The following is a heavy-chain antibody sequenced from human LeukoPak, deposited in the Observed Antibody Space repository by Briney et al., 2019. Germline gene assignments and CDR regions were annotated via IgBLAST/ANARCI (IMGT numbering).Heavy chain of an antibody. J-gene: IGHJ4*02. CDR1: GFTVSSNY. CDR2: IYSGGST. V-gene: IGHV3-66*01. D-gene: IGHD5-18*01. Sequence: GGSLRLSCAASGFTVSSNYMSWVRQAPGKGLEWVSVIYSGGSTYYADSVKGRFTISRDNSKNTLYLQMNSLRAEDTAVYYCARVRREDGYSYGLFDYWGQGTLVTVSS. CDR3: ARVRREDGYSYGLFDY.